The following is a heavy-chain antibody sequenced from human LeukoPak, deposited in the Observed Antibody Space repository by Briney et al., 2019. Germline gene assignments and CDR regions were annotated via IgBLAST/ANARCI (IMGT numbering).Heavy chain of an antibody. CDR2: ISYDGSNK. Sequence: GGSLRLSCAASGFTFSRFAMHWVRQAPGKGLEWVALISYDGSNKYDADSVKGRFTISRDNSKNTLYLQMNSLRAEDTAVYYCARFFGSGYSYGYLDYWGQGTLVTVSS. CDR1: GFTFSRFA. J-gene: IGHJ4*02. D-gene: IGHD5-18*01. V-gene: IGHV3-30*04. CDR3: ARFFGSGYSYGYLDY.